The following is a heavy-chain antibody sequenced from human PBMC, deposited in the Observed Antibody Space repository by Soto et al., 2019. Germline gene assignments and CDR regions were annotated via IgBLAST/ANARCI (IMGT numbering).Heavy chain of an antibody. Sequence: EVQLLESGGGLVQPGGSLRLSCAASGFTFSSYAMSWVRQAPGKGLEWVSAISGSGGSTYYTDSVKGRFTISRDNSKNTLYLQMNSLRAEDTAVYYCAKSESGAFRLAELLLWGQGTLVTVSS. J-gene: IGHJ4*02. D-gene: IGHD1-26*01. V-gene: IGHV3-23*01. CDR1: GFTFSSYA. CDR2: ISGSGGST. CDR3: AKSESGAFRLAELLL.